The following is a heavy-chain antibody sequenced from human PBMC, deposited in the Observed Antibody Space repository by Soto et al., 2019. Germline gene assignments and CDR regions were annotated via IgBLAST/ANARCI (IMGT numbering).Heavy chain of an antibody. CDR3: ASTYSTSWYWFDP. V-gene: IGHV2-26*04. CDR1: GFSFSNAGLG. CDR2: SFSNDEK. Sequence: QVTVKESGPVLVKPTETLTLTSTVSGFSFSNAGLGVNWISQPPGKALEWLAYSFSNDEKSYSTSLKSRLTISNDTSKSQVVITMTNMDPLDTATYYCASTYSTSWYWFDPWGQGTLVTVSS. D-gene: IGHD6-13*01. J-gene: IGHJ5*02.